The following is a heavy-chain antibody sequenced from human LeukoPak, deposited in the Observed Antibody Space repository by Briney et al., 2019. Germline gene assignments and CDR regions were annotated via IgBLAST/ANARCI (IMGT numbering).Heavy chain of an antibody. CDR1: GYTFTGYY. CDR3: ARVYYDSSGYYSALY. Sequence: ASVKVSCKASGYTFTGYYMHWVRQAPGQGLEWMGWISAYNGNTNYAQKLQGRVTMTTDTSTSTAYMELRSLRSDDTAVYYCARVYYDSSGYYSALYWGQGTLVTVSS. J-gene: IGHJ4*02. D-gene: IGHD3-22*01. V-gene: IGHV1-18*04. CDR2: ISAYNGNT.